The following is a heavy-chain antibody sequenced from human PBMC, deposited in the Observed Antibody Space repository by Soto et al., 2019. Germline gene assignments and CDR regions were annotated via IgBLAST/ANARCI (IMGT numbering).Heavy chain of an antibody. V-gene: IGHV4-61*01. J-gene: IGHJ4*02. D-gene: IGHD6-6*01. Sequence: QVQLQESGPGLVKPSETLSLTCTVSGDSVSSGSYHWSWIRQPPGKGLEWIGYIRTSGNTDYSPSLKSRVTISLDTSKNQCSLNLNSVTAADTAVYYCARARPRTSLEYYFDFWGQGTLVTVSS. CDR1: GDSVSSGSYH. CDR2: IRTSGNT. CDR3: ARARPRTSLEYYFDF.